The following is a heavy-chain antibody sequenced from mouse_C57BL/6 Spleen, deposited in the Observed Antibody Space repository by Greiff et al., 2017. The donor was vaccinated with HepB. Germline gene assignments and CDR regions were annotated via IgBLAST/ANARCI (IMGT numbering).Heavy chain of an antibody. V-gene: IGHV1-55*01. CDR1: GYTFTSYW. CDR2: IYPGSGST. Sequence: VQLQQPGAELVKPGASVKMSCKASGYTFTSYWITWVKQRPGQGLEWIGDIYPGSGSTNYNEKFKSKATLTVDTSSSTAYMQLSSLTSEDSAVYYCAREGLVATGAMDYWGQGTSVTVSS. J-gene: IGHJ4*01. D-gene: IGHD1-1*01. CDR3: AREGLVATGAMDY.